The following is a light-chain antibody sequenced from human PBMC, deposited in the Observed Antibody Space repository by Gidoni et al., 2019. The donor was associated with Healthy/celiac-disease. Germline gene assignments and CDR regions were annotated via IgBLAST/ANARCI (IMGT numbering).Light chain of an antibody. CDR2: AAS. J-gene: IGKJ1*01. Sequence: DIQMTQSPSSLSASVGDRVPITCRASQSISSYLNWYQQKPGKAPKLLIYAASSVQSGVPSSFSGSGSGTDFTLTISSLQPEDFATYYFQQSYSTPRTFGQGTKVEIK. V-gene: IGKV1-39*01. CDR1: QSISSY. CDR3: QQSYSTPRT.